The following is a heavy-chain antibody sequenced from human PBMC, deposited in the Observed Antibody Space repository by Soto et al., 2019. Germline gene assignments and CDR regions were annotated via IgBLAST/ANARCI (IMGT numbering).Heavy chain of an antibody. CDR2: IFSSGRT. Sequence: VQLQELDPGLVKSSEPLAPSRTVSGASLLSFFWRCVRQPPGKRLEWIGHIFSSGRTSYNPSLKNRLTLSIDTSKNLFSLNLSSVTAADTAVYYCAKGWDEKYFDSWGQGSLVTVSS. CDR3: AKGWDEKYFDS. D-gene: IGHD1-26*01. CDR1: GASLLSFF. V-gene: IGHV4-4*07. J-gene: IGHJ4*02.